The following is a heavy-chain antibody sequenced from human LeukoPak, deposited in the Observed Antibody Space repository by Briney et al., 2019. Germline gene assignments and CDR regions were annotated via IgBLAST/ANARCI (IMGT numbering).Heavy chain of an antibody. D-gene: IGHD1-26*01. V-gene: IGHV4-34*01. CDR2: IKHSGST. Sequence: PSETLSLTCAVYGGSFSGYYWSWIRQPPGKGLEGIGEIKHSGSTNYNPSLKSRVTMSLDASTHQFSLELSSVTPADTAVYYCARGGNYWPQWWFDPWGRGTLVTVSS. CDR3: ARGGNYWPQWWFDP. J-gene: IGHJ5*02. CDR1: GGSFSGYY.